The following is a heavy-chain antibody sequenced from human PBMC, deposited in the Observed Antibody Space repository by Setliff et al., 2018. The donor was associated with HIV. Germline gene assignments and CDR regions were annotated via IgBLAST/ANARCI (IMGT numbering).Heavy chain of an antibody. CDR2: LSGSGGST. Sequence: LSLTCAASELTFSNYAMTWVRQAPGKGLEWVSSLSGSGGSTYYADSVKGRFAISRGNSKNTLYLRMNSLRAEDTAVYYCAQAQTSVSGSYYQYLQHWGQGTLVTVSS. CDR3: AQAQTSVSGSYYQYLQH. V-gene: IGHV3-23*01. J-gene: IGHJ1*01. D-gene: IGHD3-10*01. CDR1: ELTFSNYA.